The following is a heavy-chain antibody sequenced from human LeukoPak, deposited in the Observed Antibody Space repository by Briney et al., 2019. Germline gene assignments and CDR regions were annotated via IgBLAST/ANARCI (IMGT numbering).Heavy chain of an antibody. J-gene: IGHJ3*02. CDR2: LSGYGFDT. Sequence: GGSLRLSCAASGFTFSKLAMSWVRQAPGKGLEWVSSLSGYGFDTYYPDSVKGRFTISRDNSKNTLYLQMNSLRAEDTAVYYCVQEGPRGLAFDIWGQGTKVTVSS. CDR3: VQEGPRGLAFDI. CDR1: GFTFSKLA. V-gene: IGHV3-23*01.